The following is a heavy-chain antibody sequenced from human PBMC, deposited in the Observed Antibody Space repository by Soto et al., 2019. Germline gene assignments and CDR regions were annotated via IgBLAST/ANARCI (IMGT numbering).Heavy chain of an antibody. CDR2: IIPIFGTA. V-gene: IGHV1-69*12. D-gene: IGHD5-18*01. Sequence: QVQLVQSGAEVKKPGSSVKVSCKASGGTFSSYAISWVRQAPGQGLEWMGGIIPIFGTANYAQKFQGRVTXXAXEXXSTAYMELSSLRSEDTAVYYCASRPLGRGYSYLVYWGQGTLVTVSS. J-gene: IGHJ4*02. CDR3: ASRPLGRGYSYLVY. CDR1: GGTFSSYA.